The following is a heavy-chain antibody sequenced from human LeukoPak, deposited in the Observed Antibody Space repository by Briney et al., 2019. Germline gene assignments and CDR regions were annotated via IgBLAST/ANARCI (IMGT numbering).Heavy chain of an antibody. CDR1: GFTFSSYA. D-gene: IGHD4-17*01. V-gene: IGHV3-30-3*01. J-gene: IGHJ4*02. Sequence: GGSLRLSCAASGFTFSSYAMHWVRQAPGKGLEWVAVISYDGSNKYYADSVKGRFTISRDNSKNTLYLQMNSLRAEDTAVYYCARGTTVPAFDYWGQGTLVTVSS. CDR3: ARGTTVPAFDY. CDR2: ISYDGSNK.